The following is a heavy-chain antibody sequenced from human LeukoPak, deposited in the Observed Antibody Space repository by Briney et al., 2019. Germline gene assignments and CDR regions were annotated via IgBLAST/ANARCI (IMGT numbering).Heavy chain of an antibody. CDR3: ARDTLRFLEWLLSPIDAFDI. CDR1: GYTFTSYG. V-gene: IGHV1-18*01. J-gene: IGHJ3*02. CDR2: ISAYNGNT. D-gene: IGHD3-3*01. Sequence: ASVKVSCKASGYTFTSYGISWVRQAPGQGLEWMGWISAYNGNTNYAQKLQGRVTMTTDTSTSTVYMELRSLRSDDTAVYYCARDTLRFLEWLLSPIDAFDIWGQGTMVTISS.